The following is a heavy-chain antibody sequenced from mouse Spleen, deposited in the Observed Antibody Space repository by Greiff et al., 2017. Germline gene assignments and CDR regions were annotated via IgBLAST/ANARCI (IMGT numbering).Heavy chain of an antibody. CDR3: ASDGYYDY. CDR1: GFTFSSYA. CDR2: ISSGGSYT. Sequence: EVKLVESGGGLVKPGGSLKLSCAASGFTFSSYAMSWVRQTPEKRLEWVATISSGGSYTYYPDSVKGRFTISRDNAKNTLYLQMSSLRSEDTAMYYCASDGYYDYWGQGTTLTVSS. D-gene: IGHD2-3*01. J-gene: IGHJ2*01. V-gene: IGHV5-9-3*01.